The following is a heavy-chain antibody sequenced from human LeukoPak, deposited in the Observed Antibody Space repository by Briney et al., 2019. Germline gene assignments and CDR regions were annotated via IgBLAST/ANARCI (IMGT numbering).Heavy chain of an antibody. Sequence: SETLSLTCAVSGYSISSGYYWGWIRQPPGKGLEWTGSIYRSGSTYYNPSLKSRVTISVDTSKNQFSLKLSSVTAADTAVYYCARNPHPYGDYVDYWGQGTLVTVSS. D-gene: IGHD4-17*01. J-gene: IGHJ4*02. V-gene: IGHV4-38-2*01. CDR1: GYSISSGYY. CDR2: IYRSGST. CDR3: ARNPHPYGDYVDY.